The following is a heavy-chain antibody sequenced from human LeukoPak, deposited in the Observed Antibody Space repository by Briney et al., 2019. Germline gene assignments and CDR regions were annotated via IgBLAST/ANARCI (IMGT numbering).Heavy chain of an antibody. J-gene: IGHJ5*02. CDR2: IYYNGNT. CDR1: GGSINGRY. V-gene: IGHV4-59*08. CDR3: TGLHFAAAEEFDP. Sequence: SSETLSLTCTVSGGSINGRYWSWIRQSPGKGLEWIGYIYYNGNTNYNPSLKSRITISVDTSKNQFSLNLSSVTAADTAVYYCTGLHFAAAEEFDPWGQGTLVTVSS. D-gene: IGHD6-13*01.